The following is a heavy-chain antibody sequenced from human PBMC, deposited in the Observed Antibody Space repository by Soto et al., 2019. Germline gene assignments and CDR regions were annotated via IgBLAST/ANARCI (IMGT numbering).Heavy chain of an antibody. CDR1: GYTFSSYA. V-gene: IGHV1-69*13. Sequence: EASVKVSCTASGYTFSSYAISWVRQAPGQGLEWMGGIIPIFGTANYAQKFQGRVTITADESTSTAYMELSSLRSEDTAVYYCARVAHSSSRYCDYWGQGTLVTVSS. CDR2: IIPIFGTA. J-gene: IGHJ4*02. CDR3: ARVAHSSSRYCDY. D-gene: IGHD6-13*01.